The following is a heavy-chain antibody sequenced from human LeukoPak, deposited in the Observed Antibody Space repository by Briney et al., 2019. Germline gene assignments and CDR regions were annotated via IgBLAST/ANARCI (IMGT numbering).Heavy chain of an antibody. CDR1: GGSFSGYY. CDR2: INHSGST. CDR3: ARGRGYSYGSSYFQH. Sequence: NPSETLSLTCAVYGGSFSGYYWSWIRQPPGKGLGWIGEINHSGSTNYNPSLKSRVTISVDTSKNQFSLKLSSVTAADTAVYYCARGRGYSYGSSYFQHWGQGTLVTVSS. J-gene: IGHJ1*01. D-gene: IGHD5-18*01. V-gene: IGHV4-34*01.